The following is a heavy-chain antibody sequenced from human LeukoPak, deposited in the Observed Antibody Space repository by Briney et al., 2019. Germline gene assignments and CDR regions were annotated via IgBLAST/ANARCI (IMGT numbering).Heavy chain of an antibody. Sequence: ASVKVSCKASGYTFTSYGISWVRQAPGQGLEWMGWISAYNGYTNYAQKLQGRVTMTRDTSTSTAYLDLRSLRSDDTAVYYCARGSPPRRNYDSRGYYSYYFDYWGQGTLVTVSS. V-gene: IGHV1-18*01. CDR3: ARGSPPRRNYDSRGYYSYYFDY. D-gene: IGHD3-22*01. CDR2: ISAYNGYT. J-gene: IGHJ4*02. CDR1: GYTFTSYG.